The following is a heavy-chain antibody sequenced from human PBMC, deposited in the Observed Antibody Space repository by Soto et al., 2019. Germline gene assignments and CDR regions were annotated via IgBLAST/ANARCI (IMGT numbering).Heavy chain of an antibody. J-gene: IGHJ4*02. CDR2: IIPIFGTA. D-gene: IGHD6-13*01. Sequence: ASVKVSCKACGCTFSSYAISWVRQAPGQGLEWMGGIIPIFGTANYAQKFQGRVTITADESTSTAYMELSSMRYEDTAVYYCATHYPKAVAAAGTFGQYWGQATLVNVSS. CDR3: ATHYPKAVAAAGTFGQY. V-gene: IGHV1-69*13. CDR1: GCTFSSYA.